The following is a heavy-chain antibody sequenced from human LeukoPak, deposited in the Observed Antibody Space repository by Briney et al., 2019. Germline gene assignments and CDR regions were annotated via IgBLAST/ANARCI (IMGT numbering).Heavy chain of an antibody. J-gene: IGHJ4*02. CDR1: GYTSTSYD. CDR2: MNTNSGNT. Sequence: GDSVNVSCKASGYTSTSYDINWVRQATGHGREWLGWMNTNSGNTGYAQKFQGRVTITRNTSISTAYMELSSLRSEDTAVYYCARGGSWYSSSSYFDYWGQGTLVTVSS. CDR3: ARGGSWYSSSSYFDY. D-gene: IGHD6-6*01. V-gene: IGHV1-8*03.